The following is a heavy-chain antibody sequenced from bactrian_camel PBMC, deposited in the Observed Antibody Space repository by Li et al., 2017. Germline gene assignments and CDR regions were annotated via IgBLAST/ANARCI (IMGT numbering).Heavy chain of an antibody. D-gene: IGHD7*01. J-gene: IGHJ4*01. CDR2: VIAGSGPT. V-gene: IGHV3S26*01. Sequence: HVQLVESGGGSVQAGGSLRLSCAFSGYTYSGHCMGWFRQAPGKEREGVAVIAGSGPTGYADSVKGRFTISKDNAKNTLYLQTNSLKPEDTASYVCAAQGPFVNSPRGVCCTPDPQYGTYGQGTQV. CDR1: GYTYSGHC.